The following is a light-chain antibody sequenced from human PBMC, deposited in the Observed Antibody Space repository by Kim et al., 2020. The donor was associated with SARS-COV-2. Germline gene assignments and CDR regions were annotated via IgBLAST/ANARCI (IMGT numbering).Light chain of an antibody. J-gene: IGLJ2*01. CDR3: AAWDDSLNGVV. V-gene: IGLV1-44*01. CDR2: RNN. Sequence: GQTVSIACSGSRSNIGSNTVFWYQQFPGTAPNLLIYRNNQRPSGVPDRFSGSKSGTSASLVISWLQSEDEADYYCAAWDDSLNGVVFGGGTKLTVL. CDR1: RSNIGSNT.